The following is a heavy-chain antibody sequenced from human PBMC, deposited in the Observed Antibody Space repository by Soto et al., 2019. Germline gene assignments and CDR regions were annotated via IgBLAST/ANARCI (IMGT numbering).Heavy chain of an antibody. V-gene: IGHV1-3*01. J-gene: IGHJ6*02. CDR3: ASSAVAGSNYYYGMDV. CDR1: GYTFTSYA. Sequence: ASAKVSCKASGYTFTSYAMHWVRQAPGQRLEWKGWINAGNGNTKYSQKFQGRVTITRDTSASTAYMELSSLRSEDTAVYYCASSAVAGSNYYYGMDVWGQGTTVTVSS. CDR2: INAGNGNT. D-gene: IGHD6-19*01.